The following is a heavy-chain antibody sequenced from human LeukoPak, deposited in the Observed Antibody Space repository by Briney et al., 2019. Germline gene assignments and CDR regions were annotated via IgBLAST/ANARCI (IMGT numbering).Heavy chain of an antibody. CDR2: IDRDGSVK. D-gene: IGHD3-3*01. J-gene: IGHJ4*02. Sequence: GGSLRLSRAASGFILSNYWMSWVRQAPGKGLEWVANIDRDGSVKHYVDSVKGRFTISRDNAKNSLYLQMNSLRAEDTAVYYCARSFGVVIPAASPFDYWGQGTLVTVSS. CDR1: GFILSNYW. V-gene: IGHV3-7*01. CDR3: ARSFGVVIPAASPFDY.